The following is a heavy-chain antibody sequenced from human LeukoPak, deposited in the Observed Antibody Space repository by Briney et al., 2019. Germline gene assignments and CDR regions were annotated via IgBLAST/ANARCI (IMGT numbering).Heavy chain of an antibody. J-gene: IGHJ1*01. CDR1: GFTFSSYA. V-gene: IGHV3-64D*06. CDR3: VKDHLGYCSSTSCYAGYFQH. CDR2: ISSNGGST. Sequence: GGSLRLSCSASGFTFSSYAMHWVRQAPGKGLEYVSAISSNGGSTYYADSVKGRFTISRDNSKNTLYLRMSSLRAEDTAVYYCVKDHLGYCSSTSCYAGYFQHWGQGTLVTVSS. D-gene: IGHD2-2*01.